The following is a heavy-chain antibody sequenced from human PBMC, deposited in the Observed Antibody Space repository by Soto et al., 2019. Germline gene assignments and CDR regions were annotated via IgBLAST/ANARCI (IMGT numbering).Heavy chain of an antibody. CDR2: FDPEDDET. CDR1: GYSLTEIS. J-gene: IGHJ5*02. D-gene: IGHD6-19*01. CDR3: ATESGWYNWFDP. V-gene: IGHV1-24*01. Sequence: QVQLVQSGAEVKKPGASVKVSCKVSGYSLTEISMHWVRQAPGKGLEWMGGFDPEDDETIYAQKFQGRLTMTEATSTDTAYMELSGLRSEDTAVYYCATESGWYNWFDPWGQGTLVTVSS.